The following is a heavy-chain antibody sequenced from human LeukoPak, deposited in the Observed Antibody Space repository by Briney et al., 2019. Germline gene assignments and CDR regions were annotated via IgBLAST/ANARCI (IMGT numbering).Heavy chain of an antibody. CDR1: GFPFSSYW. V-gene: IGHV3-7*04. J-gene: IGHJ4*02. CDR3: TRVGYIDEGIDY. Sequence: GGSLRLSCVVSGFPFSSYWMTWVRQAPGKGLEWVANIKQDGSKKSYVDSVKGRFTISRDNAKNSLYLQMNSLRAEDTAIYYCTRVGYIDEGIDYWGQGTLVTISS. CDR2: IKQDGSKK. D-gene: IGHD5-24*01.